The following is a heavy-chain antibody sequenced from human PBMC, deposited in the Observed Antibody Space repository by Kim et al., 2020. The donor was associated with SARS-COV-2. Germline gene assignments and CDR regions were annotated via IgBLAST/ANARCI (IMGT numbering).Heavy chain of an antibody. Sequence: GGSLRLSCAASGFTSSSYAMHWVRQAPGKGLEWVAVISYDGGTEYFADSVKGRFTISRDNSKNTLYLQMNSPGPEDTAVYYCARDPSSSHYEFWSGYYMGRVYFDYWGQGTLDTVSS. CDR2: ISYDGGTE. V-gene: IGHV3-30-3*01. CDR3: ARDPSSSHYEFWSGYYMGRVYFDY. J-gene: IGHJ4*02. CDR1: GFTSSSYA. D-gene: IGHD3-3*01.